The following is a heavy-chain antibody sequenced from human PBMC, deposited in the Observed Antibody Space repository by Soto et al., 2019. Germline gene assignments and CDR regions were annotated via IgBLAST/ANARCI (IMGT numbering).Heavy chain of an antibody. CDR1: GFTFDDYA. CDR3: AKGSNTRDYYYYYYMDV. Sequence: GGSLRLSCAASGFTFDDYAMHWVRQAPGKGLEWVSGISWNSGSIGYADSVKGRFTISRDNAKNSLYLQMNSLRAEDTALYYCAKGSNTRDYYYYYYMDVWGKGTTVTVSS. V-gene: IGHV3-9*01. J-gene: IGHJ6*03. CDR2: ISWNSGSI.